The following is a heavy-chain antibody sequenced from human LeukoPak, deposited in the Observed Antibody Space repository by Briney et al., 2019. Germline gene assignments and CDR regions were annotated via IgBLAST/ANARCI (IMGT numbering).Heavy chain of an antibody. D-gene: IGHD2-21*02. V-gene: IGHV1-24*01. CDR2: FDPEDGET. J-gene: IGHJ4*02. CDR1: GYTLTELS. CDR3: ATAVVTATTYYFDY. Sequence: GASVKVSCKVSGYTLTELSMHWVRQAPGKGLEWMGGFDPEDGETIYALKFQGRVAMTEDTSTDTAYMELSSLRSEDTAVYYCATAVVTATTYYFDYWGQGTLVTVSS.